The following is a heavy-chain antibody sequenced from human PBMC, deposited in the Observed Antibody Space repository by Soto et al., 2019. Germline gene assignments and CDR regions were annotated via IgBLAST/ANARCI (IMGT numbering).Heavy chain of an antibody. D-gene: IGHD3-3*01. Sequence: ASVKVSCKASGYTFTSYAMHWVRQAPGQRLEWMGWINAGNGNTKYSQKFQGRVTITRDTSASTAYMELSSLRSEDTAVYYCAYQYDFWSGYPWFDPWGQGTLVTVSS. J-gene: IGHJ5*02. CDR1: GYTFTSYA. V-gene: IGHV1-3*01. CDR3: AYQYDFWSGYPWFDP. CDR2: INAGNGNT.